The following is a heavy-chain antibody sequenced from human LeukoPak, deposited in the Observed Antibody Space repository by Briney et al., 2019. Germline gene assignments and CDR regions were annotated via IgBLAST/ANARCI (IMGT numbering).Heavy chain of an antibody. CDR2: ITSNGAYT. CDR3: ARVKMGATVSDYYYYYMDV. V-gene: IGHV3-64*02. D-gene: IGHD1-26*01. J-gene: IGHJ6*03. Sequence: GGSLRLSCVGSGYTFSDYTIHWVRQAPGKRLQSVSAITSNGAYTHYADSVKGRLTISRDNSRNAVFLQMGGLRIEDMAVYYCARVKMGATVSDYYYYYMDVWGTGTTVTVSS. CDR1: GYTFSDYT.